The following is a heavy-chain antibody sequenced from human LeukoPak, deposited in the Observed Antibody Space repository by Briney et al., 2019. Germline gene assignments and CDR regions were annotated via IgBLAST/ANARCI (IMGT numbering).Heavy chain of an antibody. CDR3: ARGYCSSTSCSTIYFDY. V-gene: IGHV4-34*01. CDR2: INHSGST. CDR1: GGSFSGYY. Sequence: SETLSLTCAVYGGSFSGYYRSWIRQPPGKGLEWIGEINHSGSTNYNPSLKSRVTISVDTSKNQFSLKLSSVTAADTAVYYCARGYCSSTSCSTIYFDYWGRGTLVTVSS. D-gene: IGHD2-2*02. J-gene: IGHJ4*02.